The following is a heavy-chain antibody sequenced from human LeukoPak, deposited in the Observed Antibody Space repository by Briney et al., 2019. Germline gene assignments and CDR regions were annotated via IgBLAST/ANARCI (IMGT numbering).Heavy chain of an antibody. J-gene: IGHJ3*02. CDR2: IYHSGST. V-gene: IGHV4-38-2*02. Sequence: SETLSLTCTVSGYSISSGYYWGWIRQPPGKGLEWIGSIYHSGSTYYNPSLKSRVTISVDTSKNQFSLKLSSVTAADTAVYYCASLGYCSGGSCQGAGAFDIWGQGTMVTVSS. CDR3: ASLGYCSGGSCQGAGAFDI. D-gene: IGHD2-15*01. CDR1: GYSISSGYY.